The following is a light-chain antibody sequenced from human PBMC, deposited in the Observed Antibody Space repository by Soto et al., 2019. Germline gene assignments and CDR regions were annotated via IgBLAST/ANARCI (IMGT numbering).Light chain of an antibody. V-gene: IGKV3D-15*01. J-gene: IGKJ2*01. CDR1: QSVSSS. Sequence: EIVMTQSPATLSVSPGERATLSCRASQSVSSSLAWYQHKPGQAPRPLIYGASIRATGIPARFSGSGSGTEFTLTISSLQSEDFAAYYCQQYSNRYTCGQGTKLEIK. CDR2: GAS. CDR3: QQYSNRYT.